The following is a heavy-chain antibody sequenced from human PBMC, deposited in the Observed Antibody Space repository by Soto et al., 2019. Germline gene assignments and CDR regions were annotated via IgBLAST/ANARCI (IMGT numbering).Heavy chain of an antibody. CDR2: INSNNGAT. J-gene: IGHJ4*02. CDR1: GYTFTAYC. V-gene: IGHV1-2*02. Sequence: ASVKVSCKTSGYTFTAYCIQWVRQAPGQGLEWMGWINSNNGATKYAQKFQGRVSMTRDTSTNTAYMELTRLTSDDTAVYYCSRDGSNGGYFDYWGQGALVTVSS. D-gene: IGHD2-15*01. CDR3: SRDGSNGGYFDY.